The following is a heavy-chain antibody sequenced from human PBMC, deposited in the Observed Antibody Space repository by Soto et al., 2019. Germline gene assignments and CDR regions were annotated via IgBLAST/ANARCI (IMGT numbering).Heavy chain of an antibody. J-gene: IGHJ6*02. CDR2: VIPLFDTA. Sequence: QGQVVQSGADVKKPGASVKVSCKVSGGTFNNNAISWVRQAPGQVLEWLGGVIPLFDTAYYAQKFRGRLRTSADGARTTDDIALSGLTSADTALSSCASVGHNDGYKFYLAMDLWGQEPTITV. CDR3: ASVGHNDGYKFYLAMDL. V-gene: IGHV1-69*01. D-gene: IGHD1-1*01. CDR1: GGTFNNNA.